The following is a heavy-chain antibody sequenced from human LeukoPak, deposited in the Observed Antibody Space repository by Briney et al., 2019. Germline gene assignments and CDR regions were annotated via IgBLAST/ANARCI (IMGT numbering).Heavy chain of an antibody. J-gene: IGHJ6*03. Sequence: SQTLSLTCTVSGGSISSGDYYWSWIRQPPGKGLEWIGYIYYSGSTYYNPSLKSRVTISVDTSKNQFSLKLSSVTAADTAVYYCARDQIVGSKGFAYYYYYMDVWGKGTTVTVSS. CDR1: GGSISSGDYY. CDR3: ARDQIVGSKGFAYYYYYMDV. CDR2: IYYSGST. D-gene: IGHD3-22*01. V-gene: IGHV4-30-4*08.